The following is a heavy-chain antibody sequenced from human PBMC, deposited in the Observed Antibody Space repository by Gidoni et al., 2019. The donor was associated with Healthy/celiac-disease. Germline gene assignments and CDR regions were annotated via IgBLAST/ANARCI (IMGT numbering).Heavy chain of an antibody. Sequence: QVQLVESGGGGFQPGTSLILSSSASGFTFRSYGMLWVRQAPGKGLEWVAVIWYDGSNKYYADSVKGRFTISRDNSKNTLYLQMNSLRAEDTAVYYCARAEDYYGMDVWGQGTTVTVSS. CDR3: ARAEDYYGMDV. CDR1: GFTFRSYG. CDR2: IWYDGSNK. V-gene: IGHV3-33*01. J-gene: IGHJ6*02.